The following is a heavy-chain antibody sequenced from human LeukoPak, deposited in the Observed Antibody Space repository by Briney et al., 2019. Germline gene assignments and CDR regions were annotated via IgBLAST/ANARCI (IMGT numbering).Heavy chain of an antibody. D-gene: IGHD3-3*01. J-gene: IGHJ3*02. Sequence: PSETLSLTCTVSGGSISSGSYYWRWLRQPAGKGLEWIGRIYTSGSTNYNPSLKSLVTISVDTSKNQFSLKLSSVTAADTAVYYCAREFTIFGAFDIWGQGTMVTVSS. CDR3: AREFTIFGAFDI. CDR2: IYTSGST. V-gene: IGHV4-61*02. CDR1: GGSISSGSYY.